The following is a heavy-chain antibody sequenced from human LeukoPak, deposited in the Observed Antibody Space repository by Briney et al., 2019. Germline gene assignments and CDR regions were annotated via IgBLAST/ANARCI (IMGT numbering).Heavy chain of an antibody. D-gene: IGHD3-22*01. CDR2: INHSGST. V-gene: IGHV4-34*01. Sequence: SSETLSLTCAVYGGSFSGYYWSWIRQPPGKGLEWIGEINHSGSTNYNPSLKSRVTISVDTSKNQFSLKLSSVTAADTAVYYCARESYNSSGYCFDYWGQGTLVTVSS. J-gene: IGHJ4*02. CDR3: ARESYNSSGYCFDY. CDR1: GGSFSGYY.